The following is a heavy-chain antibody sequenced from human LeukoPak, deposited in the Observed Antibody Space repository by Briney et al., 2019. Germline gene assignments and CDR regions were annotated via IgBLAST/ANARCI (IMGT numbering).Heavy chain of an antibody. CDR3: ARRAPYYYDSSGYYNYYFDY. J-gene: IGHJ4*02. Sequence: GESLKISCKGSGHSFTNYWIGWVRPMPGKGLEWMGIIYPGDSDTRYSPSFQGQVTISVDRTIIAAYLQWSSLKASDTAMYYCARRAPYYYDSSGYYNYYFDYWGQGTLVTVSS. CDR1: GHSFTNYW. CDR2: IYPGDSDT. D-gene: IGHD3-22*01. V-gene: IGHV5-51*01.